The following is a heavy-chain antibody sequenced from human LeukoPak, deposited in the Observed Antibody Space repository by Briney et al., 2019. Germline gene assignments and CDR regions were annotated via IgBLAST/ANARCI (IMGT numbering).Heavy chain of an antibody. D-gene: IGHD2-2*01. J-gene: IGHJ6*03. CDR2: INPSGGST. CDR3: ARGLPAAIDYYYMDV. CDR1: GYTFTSYY. V-gene: IGHV1-46*01. Sequence: GASVKVSCKASGYTFTSYYMHWVRQAPGQGLEWMGVINPSGGSTSYAQKFQGRVTITADESTSTAYMELSSLRSEDTAVYYCARGLPAAIDYYYMDVWGKGTTVTVSS.